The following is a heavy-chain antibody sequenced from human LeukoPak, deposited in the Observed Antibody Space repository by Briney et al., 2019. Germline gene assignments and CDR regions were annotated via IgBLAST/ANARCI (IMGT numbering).Heavy chain of an antibody. J-gene: IGHJ4*02. V-gene: IGHV1-69*05. D-gene: IGHD3-22*01. CDR3: ATPGHYYDSSGYL. CDR1: GGTFSSYA. Sequence: SVKVSCKASGGTFSSYAISWVRQAPGQGLEWMGGIIPILGTANYAQKFQGRVTITTDESTSTAYMELSSLRSEDTAVYYCATPGHYYDSSGYLWGQGTLVTVSS. CDR2: IIPILGTA.